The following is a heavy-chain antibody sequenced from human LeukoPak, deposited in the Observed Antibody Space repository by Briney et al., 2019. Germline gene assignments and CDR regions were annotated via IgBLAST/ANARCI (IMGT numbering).Heavy chain of an antibody. CDR3: ARVIVVVPAVADAFDI. CDR2: IIPIFGTA. V-gene: IGHV1-69*13. D-gene: IGHD2-2*01. CDR1: GYTFTSYG. Sequence: SVKVSCKASGYTFTSYGISWVRQAPGQGLEWMGWIIPIFGTANYAQKFQGRVTITADESTSTAYMELSSLRSEDTAVYYCARVIVVVPAVADAFDIWGQGTMVTVSS. J-gene: IGHJ3*02.